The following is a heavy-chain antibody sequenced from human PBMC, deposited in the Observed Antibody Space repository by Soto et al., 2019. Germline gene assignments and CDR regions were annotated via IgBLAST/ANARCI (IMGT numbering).Heavy chain of an antibody. CDR3: ERLGGYCSGTSCHSYYAMDV. D-gene: IGHD2-2*01. J-gene: IGHJ6*02. CDR2: INHSGST. V-gene: IGHV4-34*01. CDR1: GASFSGYY. Sequence: SETLSLSCAVHGASFSGYYWNWIRQPPRKGLKWIGEINHSGSTNYNPSLKSRVTISVDTSKNQFSLKVSSVTAADTVMYYCERLGGYCSGTSCHSYYAMDVWGQGTTVT.